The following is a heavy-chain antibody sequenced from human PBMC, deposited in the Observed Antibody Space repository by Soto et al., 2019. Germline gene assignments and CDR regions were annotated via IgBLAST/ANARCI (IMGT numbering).Heavy chain of an antibody. CDR2: ISASNGNT. V-gene: IGHV1-18*01. D-gene: IGHD5-18*01. CDR1: GYTFTNYG. Sequence: QVQLVQSGAEVKKPGASVKVSCKASGYTFTNYGITWVRRAPGQGLEWMGWISASNGNTNYAQKLQGRVTMTTDTSTSTVYMELRSLRSDDKAVYYCASRSGQLPYYFDYWGQGTLVTVSS. J-gene: IGHJ4*02. CDR3: ASRSGQLPYYFDY.